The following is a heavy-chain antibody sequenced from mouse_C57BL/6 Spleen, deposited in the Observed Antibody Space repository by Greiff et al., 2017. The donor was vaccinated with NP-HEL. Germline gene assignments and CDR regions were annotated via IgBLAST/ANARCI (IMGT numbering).Heavy chain of an antibody. D-gene: IGHD2-1*01. CDR2: IDPETGGT. Sequence: VKLMESGAELVRPGASVTLSCKASGYTFTDYEMHWVKQTPVHGLEWIGAIDPETGGTAYNQKFKGKAILTADKSSSTAYMELRSLTSEDSAVYYCPRWAPDLPWFAYWGQGTLVTVSA. CDR3: PRWAPDLPWFAY. J-gene: IGHJ3*01. V-gene: IGHV1-15*01. CDR1: GYTFTDYE.